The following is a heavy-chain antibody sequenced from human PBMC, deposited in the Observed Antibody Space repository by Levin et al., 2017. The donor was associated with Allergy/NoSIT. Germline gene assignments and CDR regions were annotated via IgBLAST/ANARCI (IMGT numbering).Heavy chain of an antibody. CDR3: ARDDGAGGPFDY. CDR1: GFSVSSNY. Sequence: PGGSLRLSCAVSGFSVSSNYMNWVRQAPGKGLEWVSVIYSGGGTYYTDSVKGRFTISRDNSKDTLYLQMNSLRAEDTAVYYCARDDGAGGPFDYWGQGTLVTVSS. CDR2: IYSGGGT. V-gene: IGHV3-53*01. D-gene: IGHD3-16*01. J-gene: IGHJ4*02.